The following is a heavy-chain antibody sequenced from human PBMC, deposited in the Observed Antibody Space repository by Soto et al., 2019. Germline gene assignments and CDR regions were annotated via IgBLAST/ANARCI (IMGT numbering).Heavy chain of an antibody. CDR2: ISYDGSNK. V-gene: IGHV3-30*03. CDR1: GFTFSSYG. J-gene: IGHJ5*02. CDR3: ARDPMTRRGWFDP. Sequence: GGSLRLSCAASGFTFSSYGMHWVRQAPGKGLEWVAVISYDGSNKYYADSVKGRFTISRDNSKNTLYLQMNSLRAEDTAVYYCARDPMTRRGWFDPWGQGTLVTVSS. D-gene: IGHD3-22*01.